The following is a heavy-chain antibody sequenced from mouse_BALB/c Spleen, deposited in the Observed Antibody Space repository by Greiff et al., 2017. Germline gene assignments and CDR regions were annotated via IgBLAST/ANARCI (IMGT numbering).Heavy chain of an antibody. V-gene: IGHV3-8*02. Sequence: DVQLQESGPSLVKPSQTLSLTCSVTGDSITRGYWNWIRKFPGNKLEYMGYISYSGSTYDNPSLKSRISITRYTSKNQYYLQLNSGTTEDTATSYCARYKGVSSYYFDYWGQGTTRTVSS. D-gene: IGHD1-1*01. CDR2: ISYSGST. CDR1: GDSITRGY. CDR3: ARYKGVSSYYFDY. J-gene: IGHJ2*01.